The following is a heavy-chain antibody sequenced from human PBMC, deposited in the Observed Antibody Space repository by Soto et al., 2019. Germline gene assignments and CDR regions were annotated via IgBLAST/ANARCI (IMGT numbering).Heavy chain of an antibody. CDR2: INRHGDST. J-gene: IGHJ4*02. CDR1: GVGFDEYG. V-gene: IGHV3-20*04. D-gene: IGHD2-21*01. CDR3: ARDHRWGYEYGDYGDS. Sequence: EVQLVESGGGVVRPGGSLRLSCAASGVGFDEYGMSWVRQGPGKGLEWVSGINRHGDSTGYADSVKGRVTISRDNAKNSLYLQMNGLKAEGTAVYYCARDHRWGYEYGDYGDSWGQGTLVTVSS.